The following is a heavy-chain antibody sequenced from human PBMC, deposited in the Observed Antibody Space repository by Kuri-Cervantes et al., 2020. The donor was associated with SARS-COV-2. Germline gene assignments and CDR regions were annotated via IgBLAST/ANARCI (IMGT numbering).Heavy chain of an antibody. CDR2: IIPILGTA. Sequence: SVKVSCKASGYTFTSYGISWVRQAPGQGLEWTGRIIPILGTANYAQKFQGRVTITADKSTSTAYMELSSLRSEDTAVYYCARVSTDVAYWGQGTLVTVSS. CDR1: GYTFTSYG. V-gene: IGHV1-69*04. D-gene: IGHD5/OR15-5a*01. CDR3: ARVSTDVAY. J-gene: IGHJ4*02.